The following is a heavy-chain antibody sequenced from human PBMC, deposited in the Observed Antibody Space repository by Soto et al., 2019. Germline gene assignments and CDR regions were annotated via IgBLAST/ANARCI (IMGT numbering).Heavy chain of an antibody. CDR1: GFTFISYE. CDR3: ARDLGRRDFDY. V-gene: IGHV3-48*03. J-gene: IGHJ4*02. D-gene: IGHD3-16*01. CDR2: ISSSGSTI. Sequence: PGGSLSLSCAASGFTFISYEMNWVRQAPGKGLEWVSYISSSGSTIYYADSVKGRFTISRDNAKNSLYLQMNSLRAEDTAVYYCARDLGRRDFDYWGQGTLVTVSS.